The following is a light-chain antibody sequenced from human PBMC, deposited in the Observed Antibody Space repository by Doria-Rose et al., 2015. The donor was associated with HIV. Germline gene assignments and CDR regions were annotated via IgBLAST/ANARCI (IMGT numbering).Light chain of an antibody. CDR3: HQYYNIPQA. CDR1: QSVLYSFNNKHA. J-gene: IGKJ2*01. Sequence: LAVSLGERATINCKSSQSVLYSFNNKHAIAWYQQKSGQPPKLLIYWASTRESEVPDRFSGTGSGTDFTLTIDSLQAEDVAVYYCHQYYNIPQAFGQGTKLEIK. CDR2: WAS. V-gene: IGKV4-1*01.